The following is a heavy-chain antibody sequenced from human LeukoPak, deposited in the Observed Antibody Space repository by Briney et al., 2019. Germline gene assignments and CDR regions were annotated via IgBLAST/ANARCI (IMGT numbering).Heavy chain of an antibody. CDR3: VEDRGIRWVLASFEY. CDR2: IWYDGSNK. D-gene: IGHD2-8*02. Sequence: GRSLRLSCTASGFPFSTHGMHWVRQGPGRGLEDVALIWYDGSNKYYVDSVKSRFTISRDNSKNTLYLQMNSLRAHDSVVNYGVEDRGIRWVLASFEYWGQGTLVTVSS. CDR1: GFPFSTHG. V-gene: IGHV3-33*06. J-gene: IGHJ4*02.